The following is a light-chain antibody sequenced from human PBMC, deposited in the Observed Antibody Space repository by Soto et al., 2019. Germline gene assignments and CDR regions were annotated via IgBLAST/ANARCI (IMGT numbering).Light chain of an antibody. CDR1: QRVNTN. J-gene: IGKJ2*01. CDR3: QQYNDWPPKHT. Sequence: EIVMTQSPATLSVSPGERATLSCRASQRVNTNLAWYQQKPGQAPRLLIYGASTRATGIPDRFSGGGSGTEFTLTISSLQSEDFAVYNCQQYNDWPPKHTFGQGTKLETK. V-gene: IGKV3-15*01. CDR2: GAS.